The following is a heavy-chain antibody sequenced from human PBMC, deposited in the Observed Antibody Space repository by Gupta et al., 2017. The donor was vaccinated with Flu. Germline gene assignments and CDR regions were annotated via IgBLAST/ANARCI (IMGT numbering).Heavy chain of an antibody. Sequence: EVQLVESGGGLVQPGRSLRLSCVASGFNVHDYAMHWVRQVPGKGLEWVSGIYWGSNRIDYADSVKGRFSVSRDNAKNSLYLLMNSLRAEDTALYYCTKDIKPGGADVWGQGTTVTVSS. D-gene: IGHD1-14*01. V-gene: IGHV3-9*01. CDR2: IYWGSNRI. CDR3: TKDIKPGGADV. CDR1: GFNVHDYA. J-gene: IGHJ6*02.